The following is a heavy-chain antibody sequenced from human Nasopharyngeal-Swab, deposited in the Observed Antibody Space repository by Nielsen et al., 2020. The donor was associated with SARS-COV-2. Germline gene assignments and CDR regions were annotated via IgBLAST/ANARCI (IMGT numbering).Heavy chain of an antibody. CDR3: ARVLGSGSYYIDY. CDR1: GDTFTSYD. D-gene: IGHD3-10*01. CDR2: MNPNSGNT. V-gene: IGHV1-8*01. J-gene: IGHJ4*02. Sequence: ASVKVCWKASGDTFTSYDINWVRQATGQGLEWMGWMNPNSGNTGYAQKCQGRVTMTRNTSISTAYMELSSLRPEDTAVYYCARVLGSGSYYIDYWGQGTLVTVSS.